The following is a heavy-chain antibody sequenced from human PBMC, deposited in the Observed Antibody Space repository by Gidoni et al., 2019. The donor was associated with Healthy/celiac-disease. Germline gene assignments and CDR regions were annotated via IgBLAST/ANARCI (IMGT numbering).Heavy chain of an antibody. CDR3: ARGGLYNWNDGGLDY. Sequence: QVQLVESGGGVVQPGRSLRLSCAASGFPFSSYGMHWVRQAPGKGLEWVTCIWYNVSNKYYADAVKGRFTIYRDNSKNTLYLQMNSLRAEDTAVYYYARGGLYNWNDGGLDYWGKGTLVTVSS. CDR2: IWYNVSNK. CDR1: GFPFSSYG. D-gene: IGHD1-20*01. V-gene: IGHV3-33*01. J-gene: IGHJ4*02.